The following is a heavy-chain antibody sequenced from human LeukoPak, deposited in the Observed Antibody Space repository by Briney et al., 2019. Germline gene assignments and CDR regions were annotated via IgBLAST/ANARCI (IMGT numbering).Heavy chain of an antibody. CDR1: GFTFSTSG. CDR3: ASDGRRSGSYSNYFDY. D-gene: IGHD1-26*01. Sequence: PGRSLRLSCAASGFTFSTSGMHWVRQAPGKGLEWVAVIRYDGSSTYYADSVRGRFTISRDNSKNTLFLQMNSLRPEDAAVYYCASDGRRSGSYSNYFDYWGQGTLVTVSS. V-gene: IGHV3-33*01. J-gene: IGHJ4*02. CDR2: IRYDGSST.